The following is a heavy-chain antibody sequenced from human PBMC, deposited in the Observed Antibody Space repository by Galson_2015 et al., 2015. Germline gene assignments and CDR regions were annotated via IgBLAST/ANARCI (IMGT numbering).Heavy chain of an antibody. D-gene: IGHD3-3*01. CDR2: ISRTTTYT. CDR1: EFTFSSYY. Sequence: SLRLSCAASEFTFSSYYMSWVRQAPGKGLEWVSSISRTTTYTYYADSVKGRFTISRDNAKNSLYLQMNSLGAEDTAVYYCARQILDFDLWSGYYPTNVDYWGERALVIVSS. V-gene: IGHV3-21*01. CDR3: ARQILDFDLWSGYYPTNVDY. J-gene: IGHJ4*02.